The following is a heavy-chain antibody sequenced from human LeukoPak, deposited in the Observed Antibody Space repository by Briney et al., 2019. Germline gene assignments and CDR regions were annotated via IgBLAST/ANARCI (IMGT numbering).Heavy chain of an antibody. J-gene: IGHJ3*02. CDR2: ISSNGGST. V-gene: IGHV3-64D*09. CDR3: VKGLPAAMPAGAFDI. CDR1: GFTFSSYA. D-gene: IGHD2-2*01. Sequence: GGSLRLSCSASGFTFSSYAMHWVRQAPGKGLEYVSAISSNGGSTYYADSVKGRFTISRDNSKNTLYLQMSSLRAEDTAVYYCVKGLPAAMPAGAFDIWAKGQWSPS.